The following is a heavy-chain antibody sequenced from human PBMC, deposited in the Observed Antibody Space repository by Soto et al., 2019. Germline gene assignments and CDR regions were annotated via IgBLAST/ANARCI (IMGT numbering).Heavy chain of an antibody. Sequence: SLRLSCAASGFTFSSYAMHWVRQAPGKGLEWVAVISYDGSNKYYADSVKGRFTISRDNPKNTIYLQMNSLRAEDTAVYYCAKGFYGSGSYYNERAFDSWGQGTLVTVSS. CDR2: ISYDGSNK. CDR1: GFTFSSYA. V-gene: IGHV3-30-3*01. CDR3: AKGFYGSGSYYNERAFDS. J-gene: IGHJ4*02. D-gene: IGHD3-10*01.